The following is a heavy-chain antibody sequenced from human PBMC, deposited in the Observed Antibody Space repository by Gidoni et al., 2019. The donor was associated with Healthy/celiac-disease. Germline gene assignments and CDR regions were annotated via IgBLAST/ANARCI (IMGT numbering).Heavy chain of an antibody. Sequence: QLQLQESGPGLVKPSETLSLTCTVSGGSISSSSYYWGWIRQPPGKGLEWIGSIYYSGSTYYNPSLKSRVTISVDTSKNQFSLKLSSVTAADTAVYYCAAVAGTKGYGMDVWGQGTTVTVSS. CDR2: IYYSGST. D-gene: IGHD6-19*01. CDR1: GGSISSSSYY. J-gene: IGHJ6*02. CDR3: AAVAGTKGYGMDV. V-gene: IGHV4-39*01.